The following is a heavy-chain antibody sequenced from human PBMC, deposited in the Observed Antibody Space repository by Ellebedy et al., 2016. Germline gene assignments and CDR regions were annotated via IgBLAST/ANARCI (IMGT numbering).Heavy chain of an antibody. CDR2: MYYSGST. D-gene: IGHD3-22*01. J-gene: IGHJ4*02. CDR1: GGSISSSSYY. Sequence: SETLSLXCTVSGGSISSSSYYWGWIRQPPGKGLEWIGSMYYSGSTYYNPSLKSRVTISEDTSKNQFSLKLSSVTAADTAVYYCARARYYDSSGYYYFDYWGQGTLVTVSS. CDR3: ARARYYDSSGYYYFDY. V-gene: IGHV4-39*07.